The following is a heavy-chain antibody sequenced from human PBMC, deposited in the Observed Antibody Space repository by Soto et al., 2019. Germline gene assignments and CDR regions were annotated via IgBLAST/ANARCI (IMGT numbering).Heavy chain of an antibody. CDR2: ISYDGSNK. D-gene: IGHD3-10*01. CDR3: AKDLRGMVRGVIDY. J-gene: IGHJ4*02. V-gene: IGHV3-30*18. CDR1: GFTFSSYG. Sequence: PGGSLRLSCAASGFTFSSYGMHWVRQAPGKGLEWVAVISYDGSNKYYADSVKGRFTISRDNSKNTLYLQMNSLRAEDTAVYYCAKDLRGMVRGVIDYWGQGTLATVSS.